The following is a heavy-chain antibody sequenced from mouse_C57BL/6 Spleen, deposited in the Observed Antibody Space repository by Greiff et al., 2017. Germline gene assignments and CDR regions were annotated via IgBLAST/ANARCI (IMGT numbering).Heavy chain of an antibody. J-gene: IGHJ2*01. Sequence: VQLQQSGPELVKPGASVKISCKASGYAFSSSWMIWVKQRPGKGLEWIGRIYPGDGDTNYNGKFKGKATLTADTSSSTAYMQLSSLTSEDSAVYCCASAGLWGGWGQGTTLTVSS. CDR1: GYAFSSSW. CDR2: IYPGDGDT. D-gene: IGHD1-1*02. V-gene: IGHV1-82*01. CDR3: ASAGLWGG.